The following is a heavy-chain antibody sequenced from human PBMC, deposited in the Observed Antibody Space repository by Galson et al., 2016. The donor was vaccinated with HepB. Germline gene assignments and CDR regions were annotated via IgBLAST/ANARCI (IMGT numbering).Heavy chain of an antibody. CDR3: ASGWYCSAGSVYDAFDV. D-gene: IGHD2-15*01. CDR1: GYTFTSYG. V-gene: IGHV1-18*01. Sequence: SVKVSCKASGYTFTSYGISWVRQAPGQGLEWLGWISTYDGDTNYAQNLQGRVTMTTDTSTTTAYMELRCLRSDDTPMYYCASGWYCSAGSVYDAFDVWGQGTKVTISA. J-gene: IGHJ3*01. CDR2: ISTYDGDT.